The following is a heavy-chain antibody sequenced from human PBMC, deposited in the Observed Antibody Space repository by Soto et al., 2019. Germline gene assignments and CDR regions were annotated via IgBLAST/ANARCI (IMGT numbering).Heavy chain of an antibody. CDR2: ISYDGSNK. Sequence: QVQLVKSGGGVVQPGRSLRLSCAASGFTFGSYGMHWVRQAPGKGLEWVAVISYDGSNKYYADSVKGRFTISRDNSKNTLYLQMNSLRAEDTAVYYCAKGSTAMTYFDYWGQGTLVTVSS. J-gene: IGHJ4*02. D-gene: IGHD5-18*01. CDR1: GFTFGSYG. CDR3: AKGSTAMTYFDY. V-gene: IGHV3-30*18.